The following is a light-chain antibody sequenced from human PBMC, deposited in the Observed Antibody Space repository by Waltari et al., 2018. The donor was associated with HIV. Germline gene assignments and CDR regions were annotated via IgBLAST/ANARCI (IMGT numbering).Light chain of an antibody. CDR3: HQSSSLPHT. J-gene: IGKJ2*01. CDR2: YAS. V-gene: IGKV6-21*01. Sequence: EIVLTQSPDVQSVTPKEKVNITCRASQSIGSNLHWYQQKPYQSPKLLIKYASRSFSGVPSRFSGSGSGTDFTLTISRLEAEDAATYYCHQSSSLPHTFGQGTKLEIK. CDR1: QSIGSN.